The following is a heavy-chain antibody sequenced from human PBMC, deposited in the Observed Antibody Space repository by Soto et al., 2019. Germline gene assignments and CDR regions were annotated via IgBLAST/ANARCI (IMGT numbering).Heavy chain of an antibody. CDR3: ARGRAAGTL. V-gene: IGHV3-66*01. Sequence: EVQLVESGGGLVQPGGSLRLSCAASGFTVNSNYMNWVRQGPGKGLEWVSVIYVGDSTHYADSVKGRFTISRDNSKNTLYLHMDSLRAEDTAVYYCARGRAAGTLWGQGTLVTVSS. D-gene: IGHD6-13*01. CDR1: GFTVNSNY. J-gene: IGHJ4*02. CDR2: IYVGDST.